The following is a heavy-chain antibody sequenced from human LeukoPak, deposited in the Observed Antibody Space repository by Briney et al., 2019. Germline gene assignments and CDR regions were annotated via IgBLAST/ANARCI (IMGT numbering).Heavy chain of an antibody. D-gene: IGHD3-22*01. CDR1: GYIFTSYY. V-gene: IGHV1-2*02. Sequence: ASVKVSCKASGYIFTSYYMHWVRQAPGQGLEWMGWINPNSGGTNYAQKFQGRVTMTRDTSISTAYMELSRLRSDGTAVYYCARGHYDSSGNDAFDIWGQGTMVTVSS. J-gene: IGHJ3*02. CDR2: INPNSGGT. CDR3: ARGHYDSSGNDAFDI.